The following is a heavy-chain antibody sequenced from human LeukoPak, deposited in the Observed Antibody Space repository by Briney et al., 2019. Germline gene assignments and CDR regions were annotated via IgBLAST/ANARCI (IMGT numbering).Heavy chain of an antibody. CDR1: GNYW. J-gene: IGHJ4*02. Sequence: PGGSLRLSCAASGNYWMHWVRQAPGKGLVWVSHINSDGSWTSYADSVKGRFTISKDNAKNTVYLQMNSLRAEDTAVYYCAKVPLGSGWYYFDYWGQGTLVTVSS. V-gene: IGHV3-74*01. CDR2: INSDGSWT. CDR3: AKVPLGSGWYYFDY. D-gene: IGHD6-19*01.